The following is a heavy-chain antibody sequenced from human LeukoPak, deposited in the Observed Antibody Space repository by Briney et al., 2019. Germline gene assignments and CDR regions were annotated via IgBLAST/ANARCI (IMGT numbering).Heavy chain of an antibody. V-gene: IGHV3-30*18. CDR3: AKVRWDNSGWYYLDS. J-gene: IGHJ4*02. CDR2: ISYDGSNE. D-gene: IGHD6-19*01. CDR1: GFTFSDYN. Sequence: GRSLRLSCAASGFTFSDYNMNWVRQAPGKGLEWVAVISYDGSNEYYGDSVKGRFTISRDNSKNTLYLQVDSLRAEDTAIYYCAKVRWDNSGWYYLDSWGQGTPVTVSS.